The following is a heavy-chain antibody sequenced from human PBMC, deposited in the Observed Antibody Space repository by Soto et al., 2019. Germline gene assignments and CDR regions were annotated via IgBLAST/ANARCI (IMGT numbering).Heavy chain of an antibody. D-gene: IGHD2-2*01. J-gene: IGHJ5*02. Sequence: ASVKVSCKASGYTFTSYGISWVRQAPGQGLEWMGWISAYNGNTNYAQKLQGRVTMTTDTSTSTAYMELRSLRSDDTAVYYCARVLGSGCSSTLCYAVWFGPLGEGTLVTV. CDR2: ISAYNGNT. CDR3: ARVLGSGCSSTLCYAVWFGP. V-gene: IGHV1-18*01. CDR1: GYTFTSYG.